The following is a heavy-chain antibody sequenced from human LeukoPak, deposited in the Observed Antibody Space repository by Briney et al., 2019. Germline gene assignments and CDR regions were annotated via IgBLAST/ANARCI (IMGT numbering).Heavy chain of an antibody. CDR2: ISAYNGNT. D-gene: IGHD5-12*01. Sequence: ASVKVSCKASGYTFTSYGISWVRQAPGQGLEWMGWISAYNGNTNYAQKLQGRVTMTTDTSTSTAYMELRSLRSEDTAVYYCARDNSVGDSAWWFDPWGQGTLVTVSS. J-gene: IGHJ5*02. V-gene: IGHV1-18*01. CDR3: ARDNSVGDSAWWFDP. CDR1: GYTFTSYG.